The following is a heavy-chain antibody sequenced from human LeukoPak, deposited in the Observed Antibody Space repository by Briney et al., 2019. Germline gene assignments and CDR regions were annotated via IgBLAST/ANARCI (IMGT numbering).Heavy chain of an antibody. CDR2: ISGSGGST. CDR1: GFTFSSYA. V-gene: IGHV3-23*01. CDR3: AKAHRGGSGTFDY. Sequence: GGSLRLSCAASGFTFSSYAMSWVRQAPGKGLEWVSAISGSGGSTYYADPVKGRFTISRDNSKNTLYLQMNSLRAEDTAVYYCAKAHRGGSGTFDYWGQGTLVTVSS. D-gene: IGHD2-15*01. J-gene: IGHJ4*02.